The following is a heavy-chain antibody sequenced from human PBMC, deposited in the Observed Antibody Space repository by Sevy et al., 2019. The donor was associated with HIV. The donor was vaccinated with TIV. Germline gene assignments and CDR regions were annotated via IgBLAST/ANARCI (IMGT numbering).Heavy chain of an antibody. CDR3: ARGLGGSGSYYRDY. Sequence: ASVKVSCKASGYTFTGYYMHWVRQAPGQGLEWMGWINPNSGGTNYAQKFQGRVTMTRDTSISTAYMERSRLRSDDTAVYYCARGLGGSGSYYRDYWGQGTLVTVSS. D-gene: IGHD3-10*01. CDR2: INPNSGGT. V-gene: IGHV1-2*02. J-gene: IGHJ4*02. CDR1: GYTFTGYY.